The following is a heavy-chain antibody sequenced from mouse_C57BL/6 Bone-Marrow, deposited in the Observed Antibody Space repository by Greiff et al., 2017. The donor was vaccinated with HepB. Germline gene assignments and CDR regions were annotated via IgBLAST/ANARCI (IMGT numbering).Heavy chain of an antibody. CDR3: ASPLNDYPFAY. CDR1: GFTFSSYT. V-gene: IGHV5-9*01. D-gene: IGHD2-4*01. CDR2: ISGGGGNT. J-gene: IGHJ3*01. Sequence: DVHLVESGGGLVKPGGSLKLSCAASGFTFSSYTMSWVRQTPEKRLEWVATISGGGGNTYYPDSVKGRFTISRDNAKNTLYLQMSSLRSEDTALYYCASPLNDYPFAYWGQGTLVTVSA.